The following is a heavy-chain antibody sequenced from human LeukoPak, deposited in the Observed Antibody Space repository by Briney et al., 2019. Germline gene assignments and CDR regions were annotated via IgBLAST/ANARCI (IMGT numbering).Heavy chain of an antibody. CDR1: GGSISSSSYY. J-gene: IGHJ4*02. CDR3: ARQNYYDSSGFDY. V-gene: IGHV4-39*01. CDR2: IYYSGST. D-gene: IGHD3-22*01. Sequence: SETLSLTCTVSGGSISSSSYYWGWIRQPPGKGLEWIGSIYYSGSTYYNPSLKSRVTISVDTSKNQFPLKLSSVTAADTAVYYCARQNYYDSSGFDYWGQGTLVTVSS.